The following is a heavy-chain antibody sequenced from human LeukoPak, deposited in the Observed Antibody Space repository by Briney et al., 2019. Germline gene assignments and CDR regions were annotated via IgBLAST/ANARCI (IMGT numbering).Heavy chain of an antibody. V-gene: IGHV4-59*12. CDR1: GDSISSYY. CDR3: ARHMGATRLMDV. CDR2: IYYSGST. D-gene: IGHD1-26*01. J-gene: IGHJ6*03. Sequence: SETLSLTCTVSGDSISSYYWSWIRQPPGKGLEWIGYIYYSGSTNYNPSLKSRVTISVDTSKNQFSLKLSSVTAADTAVYYCARHMGATRLMDVWGKGTTVTISS.